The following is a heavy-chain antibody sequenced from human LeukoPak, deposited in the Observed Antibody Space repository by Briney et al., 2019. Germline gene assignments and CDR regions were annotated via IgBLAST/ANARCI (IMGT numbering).Heavy chain of an antibody. D-gene: IGHD3-9*01. J-gene: IGHJ4*02. Sequence: GGSLRLSCGASGFTFTSYEMNWVRQAPGKGLEWVANIKQDGSEKYYVDSVKGRFTISRDNAKNSLYLQMNSLRAEDTAVYYCARATTYDILTGYFDYWGQGTLVTVSS. CDR3: ARATTYDILTGYFDY. CDR1: GFTFTSYE. CDR2: IKQDGSEK. V-gene: IGHV3-7*01.